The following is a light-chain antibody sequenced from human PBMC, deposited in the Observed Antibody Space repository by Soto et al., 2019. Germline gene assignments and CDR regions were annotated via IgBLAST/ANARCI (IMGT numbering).Light chain of an antibody. Sequence: QSALTQPPSASGSPGQSVTISCTGTYSDVGGSNYVSWYQQHPGKAPKLVIYEVIQRPSGVPDRFSGSRSGNTASLTVSRLQAEDEAAYYCSSNVVGTNLKIFGGGTKVTVL. CDR1: YSDVGGSNY. CDR3: SSNVVGTNLKI. V-gene: IGLV2-8*01. J-gene: IGLJ2*01. CDR2: EVI.